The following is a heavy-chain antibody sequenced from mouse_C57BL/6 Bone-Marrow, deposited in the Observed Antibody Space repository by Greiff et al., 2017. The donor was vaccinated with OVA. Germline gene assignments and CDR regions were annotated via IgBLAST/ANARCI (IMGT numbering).Heavy chain of an antibody. CDR1: GYAFSSSW. Sequence: QVQLQQSGPELVKPGASVKISCKASGYAFSSSWMNWVKQRPGKGLEWIGRIYPGDGDTNYNGTFKGKATLTADKSSSTAYMQLNSLTSEDSAIYFCARGDYSSSWHYFDVWGTGTTLTVSS. J-gene: IGHJ2*01. CDR2: IYPGDGDT. D-gene: IGHD1-1*01. V-gene: IGHV1-82*01. CDR3: ARGDYSSSWHYFDV.